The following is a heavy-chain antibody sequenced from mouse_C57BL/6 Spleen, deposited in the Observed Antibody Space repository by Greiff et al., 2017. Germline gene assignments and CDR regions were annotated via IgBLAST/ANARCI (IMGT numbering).Heavy chain of an antibody. CDR1: GYTFTSYW. CDR2: IDPSDSYT. CDR3: ARSPLRYRYFDV. D-gene: IGHD1-1*01. J-gene: IGHJ1*03. V-gene: IGHV1-69*01. Sequence: QVQLQQPGAELVMPGASVKLSCKASGYTFTSYWMHWVKQRPGQGLEWIGEIDPSDSYTNYNQKFKGKSTLTVDKSSSTAYMQLSSLTSEDSAVYYCARSPLRYRYFDVWGTGTTVTVSS.